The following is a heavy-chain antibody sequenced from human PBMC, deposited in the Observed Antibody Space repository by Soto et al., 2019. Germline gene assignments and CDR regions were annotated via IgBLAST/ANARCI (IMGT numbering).Heavy chain of an antibody. D-gene: IGHD1-26*01. J-gene: IGHJ4*02. V-gene: IGHV3-48*02. CDR3: ARGLNTATVGPKTFDY. CDR2: ISSSSSTI. Sequence: EVQLVESGGGLVQPGGSLRLSCAASGFTFSGYSMNWVRQAPGKGLEWVSYISSSSSTIYYADSVKGRFTISRDKAKNSLYLQMTSLRDEDTAVYYCARGLNTATVGPKTFDYWGQGTLVTVSS. CDR1: GFTFSGYS.